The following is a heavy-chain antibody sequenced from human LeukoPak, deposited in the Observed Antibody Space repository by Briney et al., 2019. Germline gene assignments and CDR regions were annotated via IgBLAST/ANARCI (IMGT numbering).Heavy chain of an antibody. J-gene: IGHJ5*02. CDR3: ARGHYSNYLYNGFDP. CDR1: GFTFSSYA. V-gene: IGHV3-23*01. Sequence: QPGGSLRLSCAASGFTFSSYAMSWVRQAPGKGLEWVSAISGSGGSTYYADSVKGRFTISRDNAKNSLYLQMNSLRVEDTALYHCARGHYSNYLYNGFDPWGQGTLVTVSS. CDR2: ISGSGGST. D-gene: IGHD4-11*01.